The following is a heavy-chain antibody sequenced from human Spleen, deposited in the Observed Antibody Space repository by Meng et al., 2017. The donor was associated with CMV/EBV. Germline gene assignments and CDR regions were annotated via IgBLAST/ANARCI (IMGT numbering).Heavy chain of an antibody. J-gene: IGHJ4*02. CDR1: GFTFSSYS. CDR3: AGPPDFDY. V-gene: IGHV3-21*01. Sequence: LRLSCAASGFTFSSYSMSWVRQSPGKVLEWVSSISSSSSYIYYADSVKGRFTISRDNAKNSLYLQMNSLRAEDTAVYYCAGPPDFDYWGQGTLVTVSS. CDR2: ISSSSSYI.